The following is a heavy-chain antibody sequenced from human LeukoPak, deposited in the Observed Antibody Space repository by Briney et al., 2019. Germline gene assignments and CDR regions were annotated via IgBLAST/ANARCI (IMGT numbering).Heavy chain of an antibody. V-gene: IGHV3-48*03. CDR1: GFTFSSYE. CDR3: ARTRDGPFDY. D-gene: IGHD5-24*01. Sequence: PGWSLRLSCPASGFTFSSYEMNWVRQAPGKGVEWLLNISNSGSSIHYADSVKDRFTISRDNAKNSLYLQMNSQRAEDTAFYYCARTRDGPFDYWGQGTLVTVSS. CDR2: ISNSGSSI. J-gene: IGHJ4*02.